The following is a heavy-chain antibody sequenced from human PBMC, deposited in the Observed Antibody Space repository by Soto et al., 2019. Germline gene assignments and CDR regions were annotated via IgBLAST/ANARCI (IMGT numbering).Heavy chain of an antibody. V-gene: IGHV1-18*01. CDR3: ARVIMIFGVANLGSYFDY. D-gene: IGHD3-3*01. CDR2: ISLYSDGT. J-gene: IGHJ4*02. CDR1: GYTFSNYG. Sequence: QVQLVQSGGEVKRPGASVKVSCKTSGYTFSNYGITWVRQAPGQPLEWLGWISLYSDGTNYAQNFHGRVTMTTDTSTATAHMELRSLISDDTAVYYCARVIMIFGVANLGSYFDYWGQGTRVTVSA.